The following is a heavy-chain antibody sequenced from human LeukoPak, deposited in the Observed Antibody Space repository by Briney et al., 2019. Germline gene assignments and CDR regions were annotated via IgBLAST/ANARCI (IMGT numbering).Heavy chain of an antibody. J-gene: IGHJ3*02. CDR1: GGSISSYY. CDR2: IYYSGST. CDR3: ARQGHGGAFDI. Sequence: SETLSLTCTVSGGSISSYYWSWIRQPPGKGLEWIGYIYYSGSTNYNPSLKSRVTMSVDTSKNQFSLKLSSVTAADTAVYYCARQGHGGAFDIWGQGTMVTVSS. V-gene: IGHV4-59*01. D-gene: IGHD3-10*01.